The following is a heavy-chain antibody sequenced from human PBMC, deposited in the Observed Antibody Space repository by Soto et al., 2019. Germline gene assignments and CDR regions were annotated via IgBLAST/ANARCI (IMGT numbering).Heavy chain of an antibody. D-gene: IGHD1-1*01. Sequence: PGGSLRLSCAASGFTFSSYGMHWVRQAPGKGLEWVAVIWYDGSNKYYADSVKGRFTISRDNSKNTLYLQMNSLRAEDTAVYYCARGDGTTFSGAARYGMDVWGQGTTVTVSS. CDR2: IWYDGSNK. J-gene: IGHJ6*02. CDR1: GFTFSSYG. V-gene: IGHV3-33*01. CDR3: ARGDGTTFSGAARYGMDV.